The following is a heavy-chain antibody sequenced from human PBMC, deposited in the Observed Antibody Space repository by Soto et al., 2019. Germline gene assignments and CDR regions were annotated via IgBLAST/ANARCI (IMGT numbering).Heavy chain of an antibody. CDR3: AKDQAEGGFTYGFFYYYGLDV. CDR1: GFNFRNYA. Sequence: GGSRRLSCAASGFNFRNYAMSWVRQAPGRGLEWVSATSTSGGSTYYAESVKGRFTVSRDNSQNTLHLQMNSLRAEDTAVYYCAKDQAEGGFTYGFFYYYGLDVWGQGTTVTGSS. D-gene: IGHD3-10*01. CDR2: TSTSGGST. J-gene: IGHJ6*02. V-gene: IGHV3-23*01.